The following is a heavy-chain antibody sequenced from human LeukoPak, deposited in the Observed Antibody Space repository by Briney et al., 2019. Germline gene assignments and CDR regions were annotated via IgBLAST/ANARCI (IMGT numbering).Heavy chain of an antibody. D-gene: IGHD3-3*01. Sequence: ASVKVSCKASGYTFTGYYMHWVRQAPGQGLEWMGWINPNSGGTNYAQKFQSRVTMTRDTSISTAYMELSRLRSDDTAVYYCAGAPAFGVVTPFDYWGQGTLVTVSS. V-gene: IGHV1-2*02. CDR3: AGAPAFGVVTPFDY. J-gene: IGHJ4*02. CDR2: INPNSGGT. CDR1: GYTFTGYY.